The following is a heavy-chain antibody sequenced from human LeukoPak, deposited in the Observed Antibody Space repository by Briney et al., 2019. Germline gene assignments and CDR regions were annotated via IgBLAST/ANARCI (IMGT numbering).Heavy chain of an antibody. CDR3: ARRYYGSSAFDY. CDR2: INHSGST. J-gene: IGHJ4*01. Sequence: PSETLSLTCAVYVGSFSGYYWSWIRQPPGKGLEWMGEINHSGSTNYNPSLKSRVTISVDTSKNQFSLQLSSVTAADTAVYDCARRYYGSSAFDYSG. D-gene: IGHD3-10*01. V-gene: IGHV4-34*01. CDR1: VGSFSGYY.